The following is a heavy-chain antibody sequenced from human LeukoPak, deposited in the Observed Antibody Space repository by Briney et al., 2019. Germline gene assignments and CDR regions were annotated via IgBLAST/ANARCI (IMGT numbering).Heavy chain of an antibody. D-gene: IGHD6-13*01. CDR1: GDSISITNW. Sequence: SETLSLTCTVSGDSISITNWWSWVRQTPGKGLEWIGEIYHRGSTYYNPSLKSRVTISVDTSKNQFSLKLSSVTAADTAVYYCARTTEAHSWQTRYYSYYMDVWGKGTTVTVSS. CDR3: ARTTEAHSWQTRYYSYYMDV. CDR2: IYHRGST. J-gene: IGHJ6*03. V-gene: IGHV4-4*02.